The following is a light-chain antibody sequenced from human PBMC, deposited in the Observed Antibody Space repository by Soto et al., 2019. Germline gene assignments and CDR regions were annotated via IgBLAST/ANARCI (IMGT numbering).Light chain of an antibody. CDR1: KSVSSS. CDR2: GAA. V-gene: IGKV3-20*01. J-gene: IGKJ2*01. CDR3: QQHGSSPYT. Sequence: EIVLTQSPGTLSLSPGERATLSCRASKSVSSSLAWYQQKPGQAPRLLIYGAASRATGIPDRFSGSGSGTDFTLTISRLEPEDFAVYFCQQHGSSPYTFGQGTKVEIK.